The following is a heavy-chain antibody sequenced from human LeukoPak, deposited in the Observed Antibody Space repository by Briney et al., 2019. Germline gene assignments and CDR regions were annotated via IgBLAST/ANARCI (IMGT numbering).Heavy chain of an antibody. V-gene: IGHV1-46*01. CDR3: ARLRRDLGSSDGGFDY. J-gene: IGHJ4*02. CDR2: INPSGGST. D-gene: IGHD1-26*01. CDR1: GYTFTSYY. Sequence: ASVKVSCKASGYTFTSYYMHWVRQAPGQGLEWMGIINPSGGSTSYAQKFQGRVTMTRDTSTSTVYMELSSLRSDDTAVYYCARLRRDLGSSDGGFDYWGQGTLVTVSS.